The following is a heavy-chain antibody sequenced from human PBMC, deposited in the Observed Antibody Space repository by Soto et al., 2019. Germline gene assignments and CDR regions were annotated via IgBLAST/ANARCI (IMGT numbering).Heavy chain of an antibody. CDR2: FDPEDGET. Sequence: ASVKVSCKVSGYTLTELSMHWVRQAPGKGLEWMGGFDPEDGETIYAQKFQGRVTMTGDTSTDTAYMELSSLRSEDTAVYYCAIGRVLRYFYWSRTVENWFDPWGQGTLVTVSS. CDR1: GYTLTELS. J-gene: IGHJ5*02. CDR3: AIGRVLRYFYWSRTVENWFDP. V-gene: IGHV1-24*01. D-gene: IGHD3-9*01.